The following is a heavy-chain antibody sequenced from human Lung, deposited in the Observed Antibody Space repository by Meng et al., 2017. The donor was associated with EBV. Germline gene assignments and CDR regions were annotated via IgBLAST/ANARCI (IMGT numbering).Heavy chain of an antibody. CDR1: GFAFSDSG. J-gene: IGHJ4*02. D-gene: IGHD4-23*01. CDR3: AKGKPVDY. Sequence: QRVGAGGGLVQPGRSLRLSCVASGFAFSDSGMHWVRQAPGKGLEWVAVIFYDGSMKYYGDSVRGRFTISRDNPKNTVYLQMNGLRTEDTALYYCAKGKPVDYWGRGTLVTVSS. CDR2: IFYDGSMK. V-gene: IGHV3-30*18.